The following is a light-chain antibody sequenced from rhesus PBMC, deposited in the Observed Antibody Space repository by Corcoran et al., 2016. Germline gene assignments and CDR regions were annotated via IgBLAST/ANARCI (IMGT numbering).Light chain of an antibody. J-gene: IGKJ4*01. CDR1: QSLSNY. Sequence: DIQMTQSPSSLSASVGDRVTITCQASQSLSNYLNWYQRKPGKIPKLLIYRASSLQSGIPSRFSGSGSGTDFTLTISSLQPADFATYYCRQVYSYPLTFGGGTKVELK. CDR3: RQVYSYPLT. V-gene: IGKV1S9*01. CDR2: RAS.